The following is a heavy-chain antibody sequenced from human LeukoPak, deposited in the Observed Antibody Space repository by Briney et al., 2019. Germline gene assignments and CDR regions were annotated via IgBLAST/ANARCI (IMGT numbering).Heavy chain of an antibody. CDR1: GFTFSSYG. CDR3: ASYSGYDWDYYYYMDV. V-gene: IGHV3-23*01. J-gene: IGHJ6*03. D-gene: IGHD5-12*01. Sequence: GGSLRLSCAASGFTFSSYGMSWVRQAPGKGLEWVSGISGSGDSTHYSDSVKGRFTISRDNSKNTLYLQMNSLRAEDTAVYYCASYSGYDWDYYYYMDVWGKGTTVTVSS. CDR2: ISGSGDST.